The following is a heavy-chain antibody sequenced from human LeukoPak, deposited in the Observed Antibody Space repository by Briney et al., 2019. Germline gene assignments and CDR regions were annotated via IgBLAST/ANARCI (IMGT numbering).Heavy chain of an antibody. CDR1: GFTIGPYA. CDR3: ATWAFYHNLDV. D-gene: IGHD2/OR15-2a*01. V-gene: IGHV3-43*02. Sequence: GGSLRLSCAASGFTIGPYAMYWVRQGPGRGLEWVSVIKAYGSGTFYADSVRGRFTTSRDNSKNSLYLQMNSLTSEDTALYYCATWAFYHNLDVWGQGTTVIVSS. J-gene: IGHJ6*02. CDR2: IKAYGSGT.